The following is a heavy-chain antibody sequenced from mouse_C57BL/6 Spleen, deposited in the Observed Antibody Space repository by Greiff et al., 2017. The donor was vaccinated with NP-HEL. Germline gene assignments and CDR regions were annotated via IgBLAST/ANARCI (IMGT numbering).Heavy chain of an antibody. V-gene: IGHV3-6*01. CDR1: GYSITSGYY. Sequence: VQLQQSGPGLVKPSQSLSLTCSVTGYSITSGYYWNWIRQFPGNKLEWMGYISYDGSNNYNPSLKNRISITRDTSKNQFFLKLNSVTTEDTATYYCAGNFPAWFAYWGQGTLVTVSA. D-gene: IGHD2-1*01. CDR3: AGNFPAWFAY. J-gene: IGHJ3*01. CDR2: ISYDGSN.